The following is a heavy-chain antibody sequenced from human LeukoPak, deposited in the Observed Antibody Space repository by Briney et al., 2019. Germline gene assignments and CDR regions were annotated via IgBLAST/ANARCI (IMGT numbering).Heavy chain of an antibody. D-gene: IGHD3-22*01. V-gene: IGHV4-59*01. J-gene: IGHJ5*02. CDR3: ARGYYDSSGHNWFDP. Sequence: SETLSLTCTVSGGSISSYYWSWIRQPPGKGLEWIGYIYYSGSTNYNPSLKSRVTISVDTSKNQFSLKLSSVTAADTAVYYCARGYYDSSGHNWFDPWGQGTLVTVSS. CDR2: IYYSGST. CDR1: GGSISSYY.